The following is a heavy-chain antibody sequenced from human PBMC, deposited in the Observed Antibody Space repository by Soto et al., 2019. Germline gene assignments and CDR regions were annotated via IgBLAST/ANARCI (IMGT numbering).Heavy chain of an antibody. V-gene: IGHV3-15*01. CDR3: TAEYHSSWYPSTGY. D-gene: IGHD6-13*01. J-gene: IGHJ4*02. CDR2: TKNKSDGGTT. Sequence: PGGSLRLSCAASGFTFSNPWMSWVRQAPGKGQECVGRTKNKSDGGTTDYAATEKGRFIITRDDSKNTLYLQMNRLKTDHTAVYYCTAEYHSSWYPSTGYWGQGTLDTVSS. CDR1: GFTFSNPW.